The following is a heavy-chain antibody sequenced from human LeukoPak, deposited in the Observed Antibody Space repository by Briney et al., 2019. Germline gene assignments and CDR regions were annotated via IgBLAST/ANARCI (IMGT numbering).Heavy chain of an antibody. CDR2: INHSGST. CDR1: GGSFSGYY. CDR3: ARGLIVVVPAAPGDYYYYGMDV. D-gene: IGHD2-2*01. Sequence: PSETLSLTRAVYGGSFSGYYWSWIRQPPGKGLEWIGEINHSGSTNYNPSLKSRVTISVDTSKNQFSLKLSSVTAADTAVYYCARGLIVVVPAAPGDYYYYGMDVWGQGTTVTVSS. V-gene: IGHV4-34*01. J-gene: IGHJ6*02.